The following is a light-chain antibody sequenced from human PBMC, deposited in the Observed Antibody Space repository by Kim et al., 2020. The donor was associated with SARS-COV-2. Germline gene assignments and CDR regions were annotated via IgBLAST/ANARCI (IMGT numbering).Light chain of an antibody. CDR1: QGISNY. CDR2: AAS. Sequence: ASVGDGVTITCRASQGISNYLAWYQQKPGEAPKLLIYAASTLQFGVSTRFSDSGSGTEFTLTISDLQPEDVATYYCQKYDTAPWTFGHGTKVDIK. J-gene: IGKJ1*01. V-gene: IGKV1-27*01. CDR3: QKYDTAPWT.